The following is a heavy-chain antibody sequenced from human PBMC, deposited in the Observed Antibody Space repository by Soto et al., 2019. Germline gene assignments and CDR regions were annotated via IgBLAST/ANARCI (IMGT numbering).Heavy chain of an antibody. D-gene: IGHD3-9*01. CDR1: GYTFTSYG. CDR3: ARDRYYDILTGYYNWYYYYGMDV. J-gene: IGHJ6*02. CDR2: ISAYNGNT. V-gene: IGHV1-18*01. Sequence: SVKVSCKASGYTFTSYGISWVRQAPGQGLEWMGWISAYNGNTNYAQKLQGRVTMTTDTSTSTAYMELRSLRSDDTAVYYCARDRYYDILTGYYNWYYYYGMDVWGQGTTVTVSS.